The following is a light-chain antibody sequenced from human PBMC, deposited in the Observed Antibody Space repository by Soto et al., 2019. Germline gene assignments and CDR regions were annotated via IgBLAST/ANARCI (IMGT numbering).Light chain of an antibody. J-gene: IGLJ3*02. Sequence: QLVLTQSHSASASLGASVKLTCTLSSGHSSYAIAWQQQQPEKGPRYSMNLNNDGSHNTGDGIPARYSGSSSGAERYLTSSSLQSEDEADYSCQTWGTYIRVFGGGTKLTVL. V-gene: IGLV4-69*01. CDR3: QTWGTYIRV. CDR2: LNNDGSH. CDR1: SGHSSYA.